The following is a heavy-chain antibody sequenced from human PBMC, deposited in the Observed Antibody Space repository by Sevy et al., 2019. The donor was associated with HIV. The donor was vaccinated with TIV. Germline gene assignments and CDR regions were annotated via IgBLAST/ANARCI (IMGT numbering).Heavy chain of an antibody. CDR3: AKEIVPNDY. J-gene: IGHJ4*02. Sequence: GGSLRLSCAVSGFTFSNAAMTWVRQAPGKVLEWVSGITIRGDRRYYADSVRGRFTISRDNSKNTLYLQMNSLRDEDTAVYYCAKEIVPNDYWGQGTLVTVSS. CDR2: ITIRGDRR. D-gene: IGHD2-15*01. V-gene: IGHV3-23*01. CDR1: GFTFSNAA.